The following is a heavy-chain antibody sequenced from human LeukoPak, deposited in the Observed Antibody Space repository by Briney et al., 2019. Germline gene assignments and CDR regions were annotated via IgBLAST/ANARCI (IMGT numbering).Heavy chain of an antibody. CDR2: IYGSRST. CDR3: ARAVVVPAGGWFDP. V-gene: IGHV4-4*07. J-gene: IGHJ5*02. D-gene: IGHD2-2*01. Sequence: PSETLSLTCTVSGDSISSLFLSWIRQPAGKGLEWIGRIYGSRSTTYNPSLKSRVTISVDTSKNQFSLKLSSVTAADTAVYYCARAVVVPAGGWFDPWGQGTLVTVSS. CDR1: GDSISSLF.